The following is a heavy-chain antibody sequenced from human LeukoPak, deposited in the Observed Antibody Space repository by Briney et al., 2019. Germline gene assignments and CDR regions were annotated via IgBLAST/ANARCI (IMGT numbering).Heavy chain of an antibody. CDR3: ASQGETAMVIDY. Sequence: TSETLSLTCAVYGGSFSGYYWSWIRQPPGKGLEWIGEINHSGSTNYNPSLKSRVTISVDTSKNQFSLKLSSVTAADTAVYYCASQGETAMVIDYWGQGTLVTVSS. CDR2: INHSGST. V-gene: IGHV4-34*01. CDR1: GGSFSGYY. J-gene: IGHJ4*02. D-gene: IGHD5-18*01.